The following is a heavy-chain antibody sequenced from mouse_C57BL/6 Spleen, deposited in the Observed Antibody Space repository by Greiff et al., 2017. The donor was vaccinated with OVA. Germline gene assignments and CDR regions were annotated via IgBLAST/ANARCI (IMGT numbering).Heavy chain of an antibody. CDR2: LDPSDSYT. CDR1: GYTFTSYW. J-gene: IGHJ2*01. D-gene: IGHD2-1*01. V-gene: IGHV1-69*01. Sequence: VQLQQPGAELVMPGASVKLSCKASGYTFTSYWMHWVKQRPGHGLEWIGELDPSDSYTNSHHKFTGTSTLTVDTSSSTAYMQLSSLTSEDSAVYYCARRWGNYYFDDGGQGTTLTVSA. CDR3: ARRWGNYYFDD.